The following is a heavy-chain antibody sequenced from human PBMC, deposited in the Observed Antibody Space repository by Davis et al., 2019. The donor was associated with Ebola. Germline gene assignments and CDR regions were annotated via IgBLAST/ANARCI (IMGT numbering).Heavy chain of an antibody. V-gene: IGHV1-69*13. J-gene: IGHJ4*02. CDR3: ARELYGDDY. CDR1: GGTFSSYA. D-gene: IGHD4-17*01. CDR2: IIPIFGTA. Sequence: AASVKVSCKASGGTFSSYAISWVRQAPGQGLEWMGGIIPIFGTANYAQKFQGRATITADESTSTAYMELGSLRSEDTAVYYCARELYGDDYWGQGTLVTVSS.